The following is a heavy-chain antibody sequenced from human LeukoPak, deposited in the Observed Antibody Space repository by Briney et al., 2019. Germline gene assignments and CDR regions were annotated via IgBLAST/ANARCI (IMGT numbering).Heavy chain of an antibody. CDR1: GGSISSSSYY. J-gene: IGHJ4*02. Sequence: SETLSLTCTVSGGSISSSSYYWGGIRQPPGKGLEWIGSIYYSGSTYYNPSLKSRVTISVDTSKNQFSLKLSSVTAADTAVYYCARQWSGYPRYFDYWGQGTLVTVSS. D-gene: IGHD3-3*01. CDR2: IYYSGST. CDR3: ARQWSGYPRYFDY. V-gene: IGHV4-39*01.